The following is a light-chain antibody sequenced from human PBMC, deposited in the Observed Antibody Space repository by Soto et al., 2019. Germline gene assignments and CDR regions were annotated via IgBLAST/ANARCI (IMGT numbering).Light chain of an antibody. V-gene: IGKV3-20*01. CDR2: GAS. Sequence: EIVLTQSPGTLSLSPGEGATLSCRSSQYIATSYLAWYQQRRGQAPRLLIYGASSRATGIPDRFSGSGSGTDFTLTISRLEPKDFAVYYCQQYGGSPYTFGQGTTVEIK. CDR3: QQYGGSPYT. CDR1: QYIATSY. J-gene: IGKJ2*01.